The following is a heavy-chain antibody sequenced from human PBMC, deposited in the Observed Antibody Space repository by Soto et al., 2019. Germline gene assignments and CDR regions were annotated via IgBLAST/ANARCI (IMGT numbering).Heavy chain of an antibody. CDR2: IYYSRST. V-gene: IGHV4-59*01. J-gene: IGHJ6*02. CDR3: AREGVSSSWYNYYGMDV. CDR1: GGSISSYY. Sequence: QVQLQESGPGLVKPSETLSLTCTVSGGSISSYYWSWIRQPPGKGLEWIGYIYYSRSTNYNPSLKSRVTISVDTSKNQFSLKLSSVTAADTAVYYCAREGVSSSWYNYYGMDVWGQGTTVTVSS. D-gene: IGHD6-13*01.